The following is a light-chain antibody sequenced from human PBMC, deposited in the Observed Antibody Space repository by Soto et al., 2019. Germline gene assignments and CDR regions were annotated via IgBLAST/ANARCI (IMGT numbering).Light chain of an antibody. CDR2: RVS. Sequence: EVVLTQSPGTLSLSPGEGATLSCRASQSVSNRYFAWYQQKPGQAPRLLIYRVSSRATGIPDRFSGSGSGTDFTLTISRLEPEDFAVYYWQQYGNVPLTFGGGTKVEIK. CDR3: QQYGNVPLT. J-gene: IGKJ4*01. CDR1: QSVSNRY. V-gene: IGKV3-20*01.